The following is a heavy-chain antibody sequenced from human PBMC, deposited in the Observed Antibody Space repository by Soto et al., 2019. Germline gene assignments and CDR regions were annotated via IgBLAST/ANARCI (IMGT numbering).Heavy chain of an antibody. CDR3: VPKGGGDRILDY. J-gene: IGHJ4*02. V-gene: IGHV2-5*02. D-gene: IGHD3-16*01. CDR1: GFSLSTSGVG. Sequence: QITLKESGPALVKPTQTLTLTCTFSGFSLSTSGVGVGWIRQPPGEALEWLALIYWDDYKHFSPSLESRLTITKDTSKNQVVLTMANMDPVDTATYYCVPKGGGDRILDYWGQGTLVTVSS. CDR2: IYWDDYK.